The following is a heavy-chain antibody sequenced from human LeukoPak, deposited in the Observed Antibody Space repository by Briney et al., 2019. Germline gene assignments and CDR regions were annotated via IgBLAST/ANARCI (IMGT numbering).Heavy chain of an antibody. CDR2: INHSGST. Sequence: SETLSLTCAVYGGSFSGYYWSWIRQPPGKGLEWIGEINHSGSTNYSPSLKSRVTISVDTSKNQFSLKLSSVTAADTAVYYCARLPGYCTNGVCYTVGGNAFDIWGQGTMVTVSS. J-gene: IGHJ3*02. CDR1: GGSFSGYY. V-gene: IGHV4-34*01. CDR3: ARLPGYCTNGVCYTVGGNAFDI. D-gene: IGHD2-8*01.